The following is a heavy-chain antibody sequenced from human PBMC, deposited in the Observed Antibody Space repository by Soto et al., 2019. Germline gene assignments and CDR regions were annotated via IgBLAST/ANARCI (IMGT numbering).Heavy chain of an antibody. Sequence: TGGSLRLSCAASGFTFSSYAMSWVRQAPGKGLEWVSAISGSGGSTYYADSVKGRFTISRDNSKSTLYLQMNSLRAEDTAVYYCASQVVPAAPVDYWGQGTLVTVSS. CDR2: ISGSGGST. CDR3: ASQVVPAAPVDY. V-gene: IGHV3-23*01. CDR1: GFTFSSYA. D-gene: IGHD2-2*01. J-gene: IGHJ4*02.